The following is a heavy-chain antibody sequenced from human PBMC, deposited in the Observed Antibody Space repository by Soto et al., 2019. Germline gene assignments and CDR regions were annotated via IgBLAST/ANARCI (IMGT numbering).Heavy chain of an antibody. CDR3: AGVVGALGPWFAP. V-gene: IGHV1-18*01. D-gene: IGHD1-26*01. Sequence: QVQLVQSGAEVKKPGASVKVSCKASGYTFTSYGLSWVRQAPGQGLEWMGRISAYNDNTIYAQKLQGRVTMTTDTSASTAYMELRSLRSDGPAVYDCAGVVGALGPWFAPWGPGTLVTVSS. J-gene: IGHJ5*02. CDR2: ISAYNDNT. CDR1: GYTFTSYG.